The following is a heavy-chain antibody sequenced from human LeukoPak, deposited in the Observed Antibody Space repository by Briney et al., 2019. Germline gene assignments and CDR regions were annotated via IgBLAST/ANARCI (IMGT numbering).Heavy chain of an antibody. CDR3: ARQSSSWYEINWFDP. V-gene: IGHV4-59*08. Sequence: SETLSLTCTVSGGSISSYYWSWIRQPPGKGLEWIGDIYYSGSTNYNPSLKSRVTISVDTSKNQFSLKLSSVTAADTAVYYCARQSSSWYEINWFDPWGQGTLVTVSS. J-gene: IGHJ5*02. CDR1: GGSISSYY. CDR2: IYYSGST. D-gene: IGHD6-13*01.